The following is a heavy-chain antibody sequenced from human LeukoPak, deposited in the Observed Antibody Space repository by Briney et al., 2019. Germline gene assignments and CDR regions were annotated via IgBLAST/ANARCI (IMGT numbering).Heavy chain of an antibody. Sequence: PSETLSLTCAVYGGSFSGYYWSWIRQPPGKGLEWIGEINHSGSTNYNPSLKSRVTISVDTSKNQFSLKPSSVTAADTAVYYCARDVVTPSDYWGQGTLVTVSS. V-gene: IGHV4-34*01. D-gene: IGHD4-23*01. CDR3: ARDVVTPSDY. J-gene: IGHJ4*02. CDR2: INHSGST. CDR1: GGSFSGYY.